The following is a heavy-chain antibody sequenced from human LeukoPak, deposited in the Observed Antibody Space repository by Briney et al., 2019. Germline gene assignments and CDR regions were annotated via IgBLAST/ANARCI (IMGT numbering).Heavy chain of an antibody. D-gene: IGHD3-9*01. V-gene: IGHV3-23*01. CDR3: AKCVILTGRYMDV. CDR1: GFTFSTYG. J-gene: IGHJ6*03. Sequence: GGTLRLSCAASGFTFSTYGMSWVRQAPGKGLEWVSAISGSGGSTYYADSVKGRFTISRDNSKNTLYLQMNSLRAEDTAVYYCAKCVILTGRYMDVWGKGTTVTVSS. CDR2: ISGSGGST.